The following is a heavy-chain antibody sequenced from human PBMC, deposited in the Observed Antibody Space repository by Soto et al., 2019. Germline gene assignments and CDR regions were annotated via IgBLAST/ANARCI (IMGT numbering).Heavy chain of an antibody. CDR1: GGTFSSYT. Sequence: QVQLVQSGAEVKKPGSSVKVSCKASGGTFSSYTISWVRQAPGQGLEWMGRIIPILGIANYAQKFQGRVTITADQSTSTAYMELSSLRSEDTAVYYCARDLPPYDYVWGSYRFVWFDPWGQGTLVTVSS. CDR2: IIPILGIA. D-gene: IGHD3-16*02. J-gene: IGHJ5*02. CDR3: ARDLPPYDYVWGSYRFVWFDP. V-gene: IGHV1-69*08.